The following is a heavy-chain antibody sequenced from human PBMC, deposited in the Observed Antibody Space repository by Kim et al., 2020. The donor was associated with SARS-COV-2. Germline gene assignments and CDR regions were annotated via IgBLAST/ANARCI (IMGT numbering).Heavy chain of an antibody. CDR3: ARSWRGSGWDFDY. V-gene: IGHV3-48*02. J-gene: IGHJ4*02. Sequence: GGSLRLSCAASDFTFSTYSMNWVRQAPGKGLEWVSYISGGSGTIYYADSVRGRFTISRDNARNSLHLQMNSLRDEDTAVYYCARSWRGSGWDFDYWGQGTLVTVSS. D-gene: IGHD6-19*01. CDR1: DFTFSTYS. CDR2: ISGGSGTI.